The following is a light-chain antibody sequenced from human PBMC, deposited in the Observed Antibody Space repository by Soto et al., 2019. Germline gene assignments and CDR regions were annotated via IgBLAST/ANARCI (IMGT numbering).Light chain of an antibody. CDR2: AAA. V-gene: IGKV1-39*01. Sequence: DIQMTQSPSSLSAYVGDRFTITCRASQSIATYLHWYQQKPGKAPKVLIFAAARLKSGVPSRFSGSGSETDFTLTISSLQPEDSATYYCQQSYDTPITFGQGTKVDIK. J-gene: IGKJ1*01. CDR1: QSIATY. CDR3: QQSYDTPIT.